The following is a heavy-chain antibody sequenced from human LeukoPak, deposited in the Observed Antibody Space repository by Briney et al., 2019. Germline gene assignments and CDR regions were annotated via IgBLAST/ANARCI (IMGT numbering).Heavy chain of an antibody. Sequence: GGSLRLSCAASGFTFSSYSMNWVRQAPGKGLEWVSSISSSSSYIYYADSVKGRFTISRDNAKNSLYLQMNSLRAEDTAVYYCARVQVGAITSIDYWGQGTLVTVSS. CDR3: ARVQVGAITSIDY. D-gene: IGHD1-26*01. J-gene: IGHJ4*02. V-gene: IGHV3-21*01. CDR2: ISSSSSYI. CDR1: GFTFSSYS.